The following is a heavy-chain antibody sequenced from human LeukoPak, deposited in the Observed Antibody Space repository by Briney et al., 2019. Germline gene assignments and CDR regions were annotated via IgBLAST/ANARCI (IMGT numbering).Heavy chain of an antibody. CDR2: IYYSGST. CDR1: GVSISSYY. D-gene: IGHD2-15*01. V-gene: IGHV4-59*01. CDR3: ARVDGSPDY. Sequence: PSETLSLTCTVSGVSISSYYWSWIRQPPGKGLEWIGYIYYSGSTNYNPSLKSRVTISVDTSKNQFSLKLSSVTAADTAVYYCARVDGSPDYWGQGTLVTVSS. J-gene: IGHJ4*02.